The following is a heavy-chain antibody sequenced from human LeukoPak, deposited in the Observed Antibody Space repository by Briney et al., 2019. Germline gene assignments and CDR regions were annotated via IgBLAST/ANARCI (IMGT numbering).Heavy chain of an antibody. CDR3: ARGWEFDY. J-gene: IGHJ4*02. Sequence: ASVKVSCKASGYIFTNYDISWVRQAPGQGLEWRGWISTYNGNTNYAQKLQDRVTMTTDTSTSTAYMELRSLRSGDTAVYDCARGWEFDYWGQGTLVTVSS. D-gene: IGHD1-26*01. CDR1: GYIFTNYD. V-gene: IGHV1-18*01. CDR2: ISTYNGNT.